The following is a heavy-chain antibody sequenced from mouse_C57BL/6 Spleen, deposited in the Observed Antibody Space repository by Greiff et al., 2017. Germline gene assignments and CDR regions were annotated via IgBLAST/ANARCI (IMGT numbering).Heavy chain of an antibody. J-gene: IGHJ3*01. CDR2: INPNNGGT. CDR3: ARRDLDYDWPSWFAY. V-gene: IGHV1-18*01. Sequence: EVQLQQSGPELVKPGASVKIPCKASGYTFTDYNMDWVKQSHGKSLEWIGDINPNNGGTIYNQKFKGKATLTVDKSSSTAYMELRSLTSEDTAVYYSARRDLDYDWPSWFAYWGQESLGTVSA. D-gene: IGHD2-4*01. CDR1: GYTFTDYN.